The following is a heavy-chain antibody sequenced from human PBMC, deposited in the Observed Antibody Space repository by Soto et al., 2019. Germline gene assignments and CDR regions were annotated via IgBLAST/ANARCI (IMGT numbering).Heavy chain of an antibody. J-gene: IGHJ6*02. V-gene: IGHV1-69*13. CDR1: GGTFSSYA. CDR2: IIPIFGTA. Sequence: SVKVSCKASGGTFSSYAISWVRQAPGQGLEWMGGIIPIFGTANYAQKFQGRVTITADESTSTAYMELSSLRSEDTAVYYCARDPTSVWEKIPEYGMDVWGQGTTITVSS. CDR3: ARDPTSVWEKIPEYGMDV. D-gene: IGHD1-1*01.